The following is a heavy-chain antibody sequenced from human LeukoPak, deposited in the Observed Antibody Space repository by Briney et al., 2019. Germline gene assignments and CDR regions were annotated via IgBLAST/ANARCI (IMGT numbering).Heavy chain of an antibody. J-gene: IGHJ4*02. D-gene: IGHD1-26*01. CDR3: ARDKCKGSCYEFDN. Sequence: GGSLRLSCEASGFTFDDYGMHWVRQGPGKGLEWVSGISWNGRSLAYADSVKGRFTISRDNAKKSLYLDVISPRPDDSGLYYCARDKCKGSCYEFDNWGQGTLVTVSS. V-gene: IGHV3-9*01. CDR2: ISWNGRSL. CDR1: GFTFDDYG.